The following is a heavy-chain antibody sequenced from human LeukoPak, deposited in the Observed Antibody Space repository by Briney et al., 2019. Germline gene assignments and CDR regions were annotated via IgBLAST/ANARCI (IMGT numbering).Heavy chain of an antibody. Sequence: ASVKVSCKASGGTFSSYAISWVRQAPGQGLEWMGGIIPIFGTANYAQKFQGRVTITADESTSTAYMELSSLRSEDTAVYYCARGRSITAKPAPHYYYYYGMDVWGQGTTVTVSS. V-gene: IGHV1-69*13. CDR3: ARGRSITAKPAPHYYYYYGMDV. J-gene: IGHJ6*02. CDR2: IIPIFGTA. CDR1: GGTFSSYA. D-gene: IGHD6-6*01.